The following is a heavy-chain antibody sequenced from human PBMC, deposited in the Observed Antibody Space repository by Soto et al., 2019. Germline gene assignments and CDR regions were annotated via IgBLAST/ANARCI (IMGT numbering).Heavy chain of an antibody. D-gene: IGHD4-17*01. J-gene: IGHJ6*02. CDR3: ARGNGFPMNYYGMDV. CDR1: GFSFTSYS. V-gene: IGHV3-21*01. CDR2: ISGSSDYI. Sequence: EVQLVESGGGLVKPGGSLRLSCAASGFSFTSYSMNWVRQAPGKGLEWVSAISGSSDYIYYADSVKGRFTISRDNAKNSLHLQMNSLRDEDTAVYYCARGNGFPMNYYGMDVWGQGITVTVSS.